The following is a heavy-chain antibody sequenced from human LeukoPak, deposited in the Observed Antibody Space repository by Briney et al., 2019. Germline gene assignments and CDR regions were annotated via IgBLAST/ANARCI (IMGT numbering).Heavy chain of an antibody. CDR3: ARVRRYYDFWSGYYYYYYYMDV. Sequence: PGGSLRLSCAASGFTFSSYSMNWVRQAPGKGLEWVSYISSSSSTIYYADSVKGRFTISRDNAKNSLYLQMNSLRAEDTAVYYCARVRRYYDFWSGYYYYYYYMDVWGKGTTVTVSS. V-gene: IGHV3-48*04. CDR1: GFTFSSYS. D-gene: IGHD3-3*01. CDR2: ISSSSSTI. J-gene: IGHJ6*03.